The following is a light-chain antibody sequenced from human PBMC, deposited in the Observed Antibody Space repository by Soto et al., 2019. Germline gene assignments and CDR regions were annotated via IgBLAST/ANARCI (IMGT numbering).Light chain of an antibody. CDR3: SSYTSGSTLEV. J-gene: IGLJ1*01. CDR1: SSDVGGYNY. V-gene: IGLV2-14*01. Sequence: QSALTQPASVSGSPGQSITISCTGTSSDVGGYNYVSWYQQHPGKAPKIMIYDVSNRPSGVSNHISGSKSGNTASLTIFGLQAEDEADYYCSSYTSGSTLEVFGTGTKVTVL. CDR2: DVS.